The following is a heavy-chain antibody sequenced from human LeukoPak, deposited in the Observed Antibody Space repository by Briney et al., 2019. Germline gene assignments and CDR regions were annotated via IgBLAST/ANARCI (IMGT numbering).Heavy chain of an antibody. CDR2: INPNSGTT. CDR1: GYTFTAYY. V-gene: IGHV1-2*02. D-gene: IGHD4-17*01. Sequence: ASVKVSCTASGYTFTAYYIHWVRQAPGQGLEWMGWINPNSGTTNYAQKFQGRVTMTRDTSISTAYMELSRLRSDDTAVYYCAREVYGDYASNWFDPWGQGTLVTVSS. CDR3: AREVYGDYASNWFDP. J-gene: IGHJ5*02.